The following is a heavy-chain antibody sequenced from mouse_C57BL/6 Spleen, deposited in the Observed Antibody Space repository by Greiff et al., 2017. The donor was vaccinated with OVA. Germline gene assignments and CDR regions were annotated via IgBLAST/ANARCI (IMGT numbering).Heavy chain of an antibody. CDR2: ISYDGSN. CDR3: AREEFHYDVSHYYAMDY. D-gene: IGHD2-4*01. Sequence: EVKLQESGPGLVKPSQSLPLTCSVTGYSITSCYYWNWIRQFPGNKLEWMGYISYDGSNNYNPSLKNRISITRDTSKNQFFLQLNPVTTEDTATYYCAREEFHYDVSHYYAMDYWGQGTSVTVSS. CDR1: GYSITSCYY. V-gene: IGHV3-6*01. J-gene: IGHJ4*01.